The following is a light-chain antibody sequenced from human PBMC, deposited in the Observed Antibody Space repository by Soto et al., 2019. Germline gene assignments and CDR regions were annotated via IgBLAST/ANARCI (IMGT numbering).Light chain of an antibody. J-gene: IGKJ1*01. V-gene: IGKV3-20*01. Sequence: ESVLTQSTGTLSLSPGERATLSCRASQSVSSNYLAWYQPKPGQAPRLLIYGASTRATGIPDRFSGSGSGTDFTLTISRLEPEDSAVYYCQQYGSSPTWTFGQGTKVEIK. CDR1: QSVSSNY. CDR2: GAS. CDR3: QQYGSSPTWT.